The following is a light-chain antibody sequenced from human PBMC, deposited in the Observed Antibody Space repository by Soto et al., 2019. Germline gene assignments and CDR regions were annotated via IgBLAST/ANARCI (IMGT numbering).Light chain of an antibody. CDR2: RNN. J-gene: IGLJ3*02. CDR1: SSNIGSNY. V-gene: IGLV1-47*01. CDR3: AAWDDSLSGGV. Sequence: QSVLTQPPSASGTPGQRVTISCSGSSSNIGSNYVYWYQQLPGTAPKLLIYRNNQRPSGVPDXFSXSKXXXSAXXAIXGLRSEDEADYYCAAWDDSLSGGVFGGGTKLTVL.